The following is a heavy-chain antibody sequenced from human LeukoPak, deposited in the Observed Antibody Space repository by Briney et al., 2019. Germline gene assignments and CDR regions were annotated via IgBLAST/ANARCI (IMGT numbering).Heavy chain of an antibody. Sequence: GGSLGLSCAASGFTFSSYAMHWVRQAPGKGLEWVAVISYDGSNKYYADSVKGRFTISRDNSKNTLYLQMNSLRAEDTAVYYCAKDILSYWGQGTLVTVSS. V-gene: IGHV3-30*04. J-gene: IGHJ4*02. CDR3: AKDILSY. CDR2: ISYDGSNK. CDR1: GFTFSSYA.